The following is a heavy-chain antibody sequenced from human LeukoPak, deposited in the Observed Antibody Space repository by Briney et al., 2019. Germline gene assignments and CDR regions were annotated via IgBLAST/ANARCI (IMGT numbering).Heavy chain of an antibody. CDR3: ARGLRITIFGVVRKNWFDP. J-gene: IGHJ5*02. CDR2: IYYSGST. D-gene: IGHD3-3*01. CDR1: GGSISSSSYY. Sequence: SETLSLTCTVSGGSISSSSYYWGWIRQPPGKGLEWIGSIYYSGSTYYNPSLKSRVTISVDTSKNQFSLKLSSVTAADTAVYYCARGLRITIFGVVRKNWFDPWGQGTLVTVSS. V-gene: IGHV4-39*07.